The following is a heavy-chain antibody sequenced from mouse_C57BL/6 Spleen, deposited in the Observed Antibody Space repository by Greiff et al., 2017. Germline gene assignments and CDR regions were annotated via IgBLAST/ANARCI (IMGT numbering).Heavy chain of an antibody. CDR1: GYAFSSYW. D-gene: IGHD1-1*02. CDR2: IYPGDGDT. V-gene: IGHV1-80*01. CDR3: TRRASFYYAMDY. J-gene: IGHJ4*01. Sequence: QVHVKQPGAELVKPGASVKISCKASGYAFSSYWLNWVKQRPGKGLAWIGQIYPGDGDTNYNGKLKGKATLTADKSSSTAYMQLSSLTSEDSAVYFGTRRASFYYAMDYWGQGTSVTVSS.